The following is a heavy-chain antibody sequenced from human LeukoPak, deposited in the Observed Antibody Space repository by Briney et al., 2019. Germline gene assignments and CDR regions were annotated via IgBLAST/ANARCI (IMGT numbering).Heavy chain of an antibody. D-gene: IGHD3-22*01. CDR1: GGSISSYY. CDR2: IYYSGST. CDR3: ARWQTYYYDSSGYYSEGGYFDY. J-gene: IGHJ4*02. V-gene: IGHV4-59*01. Sequence: SETLSLTCTVSGGSISSYYWGWIRQPPGKGLEWIGYIYYSGSTNYNPSLKSRVTISVDTSKNQFSLKLSSVTAADTAVYYCARWQTYYYDSSGYYSEGGYFDYWGQGTLVTVSS.